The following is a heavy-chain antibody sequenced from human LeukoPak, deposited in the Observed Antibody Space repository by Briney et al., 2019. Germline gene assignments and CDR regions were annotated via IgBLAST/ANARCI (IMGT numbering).Heavy chain of an antibody. CDR2: IIPIFGTA. D-gene: IGHD3-22*01. Sequence: SVKVSCKASGGTFSSYAINWVRQAPGQGLEWMGGIIPIFGTANYAQKFQGRVTITTDESTSTAYMELSSLRSEDTAVYYCASSTMIVYYYYYYMDVWGKGTTLTVSS. CDR1: GGTFSSYA. V-gene: IGHV1-69*05. J-gene: IGHJ6*03. CDR3: ASSTMIVYYYYYYMDV.